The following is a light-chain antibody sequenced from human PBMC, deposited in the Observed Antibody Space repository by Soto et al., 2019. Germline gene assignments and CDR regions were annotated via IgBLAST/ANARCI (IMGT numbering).Light chain of an antibody. J-gene: IGKJ5*01. CDR1: QSVSSSY. CDR2: GVS. CDR3: QQYNSYIT. Sequence: EIVLTQFPAALSVSPGERATLSCRASQSVSSSYLAWYQQKPGQAPRLLIYGVSNRATGVPDRFSGSGSGTDFTLTISSLQPDDFATYYCQQYNSYITFGQGTRLE. V-gene: IGKV3-20*01.